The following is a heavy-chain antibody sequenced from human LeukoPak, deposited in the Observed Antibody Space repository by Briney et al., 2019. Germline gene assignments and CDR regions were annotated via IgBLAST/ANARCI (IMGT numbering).Heavy chain of an antibody. CDR2: ISYDGSNK. V-gene: IGHV3-30*18. J-gene: IGHJ3*02. CDR1: GFSFSGYW. D-gene: IGHD3-22*01. CDR3: AKFSTMIVAFDI. Sequence: GGSLRLSCAASGFSFSGYWMSWVRQAPGKGLEWVAVISYDGSNKYYADSVKGRFTISRDNSKNTLYLQMNSLRAEDTAVYYCAKFSTMIVAFDIWGQGTMVTVSS.